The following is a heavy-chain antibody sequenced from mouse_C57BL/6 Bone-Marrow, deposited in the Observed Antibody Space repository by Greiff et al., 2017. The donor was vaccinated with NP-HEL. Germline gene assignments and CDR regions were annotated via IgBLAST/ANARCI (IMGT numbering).Heavy chain of an antibody. V-gene: IGHV1-55*01. D-gene: IGHD3-1*01. CDR3: ARSGPFGYYFDY. J-gene: IGHJ2*01. CDR2: IYPGSGST. CDR1: GYTFTSYW. Sequence: QVQLRQPGAELVKPGASVKMSCKASGYTFTSYWITWVKQRPGQGLEWIGDIYPGSGSTNYNEKFKSKATLTVDTSSSTAYMQLSSLTSEDSAVYYCARSGPFGYYFDYWGKGTTLTVSS.